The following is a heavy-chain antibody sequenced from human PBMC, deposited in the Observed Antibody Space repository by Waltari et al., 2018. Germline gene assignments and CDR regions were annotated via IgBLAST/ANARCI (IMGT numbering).Heavy chain of an antibody. J-gene: IGHJ6*02. CDR1: GFTVSSNY. D-gene: IGHD2-2*02. V-gene: IGHV3-53*01. CDR3: ASDGCSSTSCYSHYYYGMDV. Sequence: EVQLVESGGGLIQPGGSLRLSCAASGFTVSSNYMSWVRQAPGKGLEWVSVIYSGGSTYYADSVKDRFIISRDNSKNTLYLKMNSLRAEDTAVYYCASDGCSSTSCYSHYYYGMDVWGQGTTVTVSS. CDR2: IYSGGST.